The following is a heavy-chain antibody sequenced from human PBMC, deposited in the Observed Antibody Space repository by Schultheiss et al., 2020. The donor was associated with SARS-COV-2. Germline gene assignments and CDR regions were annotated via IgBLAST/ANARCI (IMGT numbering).Heavy chain of an antibody. Sequence: SETLSLTCTVSGGSISSSSYYWGWIRQPPGKGLEWIGSIYYSGSTYHNPSLKSRVTISVDTSKNQFSLKLSSVTAADTAVYYCARPNNYGYYYYYMDVWGKGTTVTVSS. V-gene: IGHV4-39*07. CDR2: IYYSGST. D-gene: IGHD4-11*01. CDR3: ARPNNYGYYYYYMDV. J-gene: IGHJ6*03. CDR1: GGSISSSSYY.